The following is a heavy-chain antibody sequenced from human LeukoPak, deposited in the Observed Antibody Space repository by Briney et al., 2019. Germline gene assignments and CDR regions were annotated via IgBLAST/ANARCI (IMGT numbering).Heavy chain of an antibody. CDR3: TRGGSGWGWFDP. Sequence: GGSLRLSCTASGFTFGDYAMTWARQAPGKGLECLGFIRSTPYGGTVEYAASVRGRFNISRDDSKSIAYLQMNSLKTEDTAVYYCTRGGSGWGWFDPWGQGTLVTVSS. D-gene: IGHD6-19*01. J-gene: IGHJ5*02. CDR1: GFTFGDYA. CDR2: IRSTPYGGTV. V-gene: IGHV3-49*04.